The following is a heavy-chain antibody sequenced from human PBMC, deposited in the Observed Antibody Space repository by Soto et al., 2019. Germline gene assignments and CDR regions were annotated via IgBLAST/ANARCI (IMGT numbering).Heavy chain of an antibody. J-gene: IGHJ4*02. D-gene: IGHD2-15*01. CDR1: GGTFSSYA. CDR3: ASAKGATSFDY. CDR2: IIPIFGTA. Sequence: SVKVACKASGGTFSSYAISWVRQAPGQGLEWMGGIIPIFGTANYAQTFQGRVTITAVESTSTAYMELRSLRSEDTAVYYCASAKGATSFDYSGQGTLVTVSS. V-gene: IGHV1-69*13.